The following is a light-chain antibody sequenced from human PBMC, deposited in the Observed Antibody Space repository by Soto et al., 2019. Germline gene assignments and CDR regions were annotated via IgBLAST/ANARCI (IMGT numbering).Light chain of an antibody. J-gene: IGKJ4*01. Sequence: DIQMTQSPSSLSASVGDRVTITCQASQDISNYLNWYQQKPGKAPKLLIYDATNLATGVPSRFNRGRTGTDFSFITSSQQPEAIASDYFQAYDTLLTFGGGNKREIK. CDR1: QDISNY. CDR2: DAT. CDR3: QAYDTLLT. V-gene: IGKV1-33*01.